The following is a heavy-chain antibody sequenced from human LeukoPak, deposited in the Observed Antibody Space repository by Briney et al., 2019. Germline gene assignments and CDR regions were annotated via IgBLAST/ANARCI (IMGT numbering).Heavy chain of an antibody. J-gene: IGHJ4*02. CDR2: IYDSGST. Sequence: SETLSLTCTASGGSISSNNYFWGWIRQPPGKGLEWIGSIYDSGSTYYNPSLKSRVTISVDTSKNQFSLKLNSVTAADTAMYYCQSRFLEWLLDYWGQGTLVTVSS. V-gene: IGHV4-39*01. D-gene: IGHD3-3*01. CDR3: QSRFLEWLLDY. CDR1: GGSISSNNYF.